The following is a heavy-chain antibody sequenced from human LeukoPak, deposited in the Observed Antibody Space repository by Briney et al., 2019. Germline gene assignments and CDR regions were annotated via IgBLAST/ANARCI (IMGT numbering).Heavy chain of an antibody. Sequence: GGSLRLSCAASGFTFSSFWMSWVRQAPGKGLEWVANIKQDGSEEYYVDSVEGRFTISRDNAKNSLYLQMNSLRAEDTAVYYCARWEGNGYYFDYRCQGTLVTVSS. D-gene: IGHD3-22*01. CDR1: GFTFSSFW. J-gene: IGHJ4*02. CDR2: IKQDGSEE. V-gene: IGHV3-7*01. CDR3: ARWEGNGYYFDY.